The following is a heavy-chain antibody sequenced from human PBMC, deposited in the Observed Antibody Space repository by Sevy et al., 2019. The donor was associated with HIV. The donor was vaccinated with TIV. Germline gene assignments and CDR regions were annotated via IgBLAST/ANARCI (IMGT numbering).Heavy chain of an antibody. CDR3: ARVPSAQYSSSWYYFDY. D-gene: IGHD6-13*01. CDR2: ISSYNDNT. CDR1: GYTFTSYG. V-gene: IGHV1-18*01. J-gene: IGHJ4*02. Sequence: ASVKVSCKASGYTFTSYGITWVRQAPGQGLEWMGWISSYNDNTNYAQNLQGRVTMTTDKSTSTAYMGLRSLGSDDTAVYYWARVPSAQYSSSWYYFDYWGQGTLVTVSS.